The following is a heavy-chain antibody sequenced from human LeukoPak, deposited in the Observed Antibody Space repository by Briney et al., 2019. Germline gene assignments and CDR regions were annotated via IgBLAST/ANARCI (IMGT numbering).Heavy chain of an antibody. J-gene: IGHJ4*02. CDR1: GYTLSELS. V-gene: IGHV1-24*01. CDR3: SSSGVEEWQGLHF. CDR2: FDVAETDT. D-gene: IGHD3-3*01. Sequence: ASVKVSCKVSGYTLSELSMHWVRQSPGKGLEWMGGFDVAETDTIYAQKFQGRVTMTEDTSTDTAYMELNSLSSEDTAVYYCSSSGVEEWQGLHFWGQGTLVTVSS.